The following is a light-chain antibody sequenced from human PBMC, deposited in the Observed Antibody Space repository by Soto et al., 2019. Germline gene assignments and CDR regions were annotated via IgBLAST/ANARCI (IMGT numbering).Light chain of an antibody. Sequence: EIVMTQSPATLSVSPGERATLSCRASQSVSSNLAWYQQKPDQAPRLLIYGASTRATDIPARFSGSGSGTEFTLTISSLQSEDFAVYYCQQYDNWPPITFGQGTRLEIK. V-gene: IGKV3-15*01. CDR2: GAS. CDR3: QQYDNWPPIT. CDR1: QSVSSN. J-gene: IGKJ5*01.